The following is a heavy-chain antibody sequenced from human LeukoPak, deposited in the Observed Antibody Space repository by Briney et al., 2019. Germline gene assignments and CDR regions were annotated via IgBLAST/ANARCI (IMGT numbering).Heavy chain of an antibody. CDR3: ARDQAFDI. CDR1: GFTFSSYA. J-gene: IGHJ3*02. Sequence: GGSLRLSCAASGFTFSSYAMHWVRQAPGKGLEWVAVISYDGSNEYYADSVKGRFTISRDNSKNTLYLQMNSLRAEDTAVYYCARDQAFDIWGQGTMVTVSS. V-gene: IGHV3-30-3*01. CDR2: ISYDGSNE.